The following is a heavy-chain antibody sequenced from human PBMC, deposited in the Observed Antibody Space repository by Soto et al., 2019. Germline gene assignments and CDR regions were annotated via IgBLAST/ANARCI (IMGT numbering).Heavy chain of an antibody. J-gene: IGHJ4*02. CDR3: ARPRTVAATKGYEY. CDR1: RGTFSRYP. D-gene: IGHD4-4*01. V-gene: IGHV1-69*13. CDR2: IIPIFGTI. Sequence: SVKVSCKASRGTFSRYPIAWVRQAPGHGLEWMGQIIPIFGTISHAKNFQGRITITADESTSTAYMELSSLRSDDTAVYYCARPRTVAATKGYEYWGQGTLVTVSS.